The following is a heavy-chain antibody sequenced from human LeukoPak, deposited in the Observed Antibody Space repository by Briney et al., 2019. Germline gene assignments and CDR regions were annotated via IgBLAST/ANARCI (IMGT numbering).Heavy chain of an antibody. D-gene: IGHD1-14*01. Sequence: PGGSLRLSCEASGFSFSNYFMSWIRQAPGKGLEWVSYITNSGRSTNHADAVKGRFTISRDNAKNTLYLQMNSLRAEDTAVYYCSKPLADNGDHWGQGTLVTVSS. V-gene: IGHV3-11*04. CDR2: ITNSGRST. CDR1: GFSFSNYF. J-gene: IGHJ4*02. CDR3: SKPLADNGDH.